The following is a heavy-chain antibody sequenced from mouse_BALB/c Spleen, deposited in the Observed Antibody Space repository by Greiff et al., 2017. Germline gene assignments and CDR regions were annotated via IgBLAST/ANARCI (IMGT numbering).Heavy chain of an antibody. CDR3: AGGKYYDYDWFAY. Sequence: EVQRVESGPGLVKPSQSLSLTCTVTGYSITSDYAWNWIRQFPGNKLEWMGYISYSGSTSYNPSLKSRISITRDTSKNQFFLQLNSVTTEDAATYYCAGGKYYDYDWFAYWGQGTLVTVSA. CDR2: ISYSGST. J-gene: IGHJ3*01. CDR1: GYSITSDYA. D-gene: IGHD2-4*01. V-gene: IGHV3-2*02.